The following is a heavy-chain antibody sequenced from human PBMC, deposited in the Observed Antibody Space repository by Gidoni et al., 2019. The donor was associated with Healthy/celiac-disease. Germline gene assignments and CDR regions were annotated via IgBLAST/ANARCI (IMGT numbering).Heavy chain of an antibody. V-gene: IGHV3-30-3*01. D-gene: IGHD1-26*01. J-gene: IGHJ4*02. Sequence: VQLVESGGGVVQPGRYQRLAWAGSGFTFRSYAMHGVRQAPGKGLGWVAVISYDGSNKYYADSVKGRFTISIDNSKNTLYLQMNSLRAEDTAVYYCARDLRGGSYSFDYWGQGTLVTVSS. CDR2: ISYDGSNK. CDR3: ARDLRGGSYSFDY. CDR1: GFTFRSYA.